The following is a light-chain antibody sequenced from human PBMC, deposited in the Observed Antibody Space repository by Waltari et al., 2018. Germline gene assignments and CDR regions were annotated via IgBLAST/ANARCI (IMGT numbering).Light chain of an antibody. V-gene: IGKV2-30*02. J-gene: IGKJ3*01. CDR3: MQGTHWLS. CDR1: QSLVHSDGNTY. Sequence: DVVLTQSPLSLPVTLGQPASISCRSSQSLVHSDGNTYLNWFQQRPGKEPRRRRYKVSKRASGVQERLRGSGSGTDLKRKISRVEAEDVGIYYCMQGTHWLSFGPGTRVDIK. CDR2: KVS.